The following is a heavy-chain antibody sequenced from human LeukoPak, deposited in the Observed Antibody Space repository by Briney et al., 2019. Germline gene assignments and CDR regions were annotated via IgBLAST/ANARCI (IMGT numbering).Heavy chain of an antibody. D-gene: IGHD5-18*01. Sequence: GGSLRLSCAASGFTVTSNWIHWVRQAPGKGPEWVANIKQDGSEKYYVDSVKGRFTISRDNAKNSLYLQMNSLRAEDTAVYYCARDMVTELIYYYYYYMDVWGKGTTVTVSS. CDR1: GFTVTSNW. CDR2: IKQDGSEK. J-gene: IGHJ6*03. V-gene: IGHV3-7*01. CDR3: ARDMVTELIYYYYYYMDV.